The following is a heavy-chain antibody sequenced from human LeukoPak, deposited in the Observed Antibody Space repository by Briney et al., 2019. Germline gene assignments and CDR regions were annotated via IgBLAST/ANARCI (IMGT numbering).Heavy chain of an antibody. D-gene: IGHD3-22*01. V-gene: IGHV1-69*05. J-gene: IGHJ5*02. CDR1: GGTFSSYA. Sequence: GASVKVSCKSSGGTFSSYAISWVRQAPGQGLEWMGRIIPIFGTANYAQKFQGRVTITTDEYTSTAYIELSSLRAEDTAVYYCARDIDRSSGYYRQRNWFDPWGQGTLVTVSS. CDR2: IIPIFGTA. CDR3: ARDIDRSSGYYRQRNWFDP.